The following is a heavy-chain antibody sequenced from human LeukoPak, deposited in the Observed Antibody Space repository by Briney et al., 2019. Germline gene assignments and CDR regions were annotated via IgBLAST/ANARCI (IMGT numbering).Heavy chain of an antibody. Sequence: KPSETLSLTCAVYGGSFSGYYWSWIRQPPGKGLEWIGEINHSGSTNYNPSLKSRVTISVDTSKNQFSLKLSSVTAADTAVYYCARHGIVVVPFDYWGQGTLVTVSS. CDR3: ARHGIVVVPFDY. CDR2: INHSGST. J-gene: IGHJ4*02. CDR1: GGSFSGYY. V-gene: IGHV4-34*01. D-gene: IGHD3-22*01.